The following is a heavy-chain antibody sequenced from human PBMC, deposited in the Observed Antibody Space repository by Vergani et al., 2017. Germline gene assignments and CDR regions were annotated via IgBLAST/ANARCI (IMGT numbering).Heavy chain of an antibody. CDR1: GFTFSSYS. D-gene: IGHD4-23*01. CDR2: ISSGGITI. V-gene: IGHV3-48*01. CDR3: ARALYGGNASPFDY. J-gene: IGHJ4*02. Sequence: VQLVESGGGLVKPGGSLRLSCAASGFTFSSYSMNWVRQAPGKGLEWVSFISSGGITIYYADSVKGRFTISRDSAKNSLYLQMNSLRAADTAVYYCARALYGGNASPFDYWGQGTLVTVSS.